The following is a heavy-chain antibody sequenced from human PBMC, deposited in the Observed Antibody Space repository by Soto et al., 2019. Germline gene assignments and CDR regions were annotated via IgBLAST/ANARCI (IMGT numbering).Heavy chain of an antibody. J-gene: IGHJ4*02. Sequence: QVQLVESGGGVVQPGRSLRLSCAASGFTFSSYGMHWVRQAPGKGLEWVAVISYDGSNKYYADSVKGRFTISRDNSKNTLYLQMNSLRAEDTAVYYCAKDVEAYYYDRSGYDYWGQGTLVTVSS. CDR1: GFTFSSYG. D-gene: IGHD3-22*01. CDR2: ISYDGSNK. CDR3: AKDVEAYYYDRSGYDY. V-gene: IGHV3-30*18.